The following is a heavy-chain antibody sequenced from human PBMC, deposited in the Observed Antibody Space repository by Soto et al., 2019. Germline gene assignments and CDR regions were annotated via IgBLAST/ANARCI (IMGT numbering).Heavy chain of an antibody. CDR3: ARGSHSSHDYYYYYGMDV. J-gene: IGHJ6*02. V-gene: IGHV1-2*04. Sequence: APVKVSCKASGYTFTGYYMHWVRQAPGQGLEWMGWINPNSGGTNYAQKFQGWVTMTRDTSISTAYMELSRLRSDDTAVYYCARGSHSSHDYYYYYGMDVWGQGTTVTVSS. D-gene: IGHD6-13*01. CDR1: GYTFTGYY. CDR2: INPNSGGT.